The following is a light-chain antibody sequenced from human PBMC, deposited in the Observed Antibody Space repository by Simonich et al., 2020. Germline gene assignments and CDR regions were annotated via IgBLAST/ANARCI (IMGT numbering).Light chain of an antibody. CDR3: QQYYSTPLT. J-gene: IGKJ4*01. Sequence: DIVMNQYPDSLAVSLGERATINCKYSQSVLFSSNNKKYLAWYQQQPGQPPKMLIYWASTRESGVPDRFSGSGSGTDFTLTISSLQAEDVAVYYCQQYYSTPLTFGGGTKVEIK. CDR2: WAS. CDR1: QSVLFSSNNKKY. V-gene: IGKV4-1*01.